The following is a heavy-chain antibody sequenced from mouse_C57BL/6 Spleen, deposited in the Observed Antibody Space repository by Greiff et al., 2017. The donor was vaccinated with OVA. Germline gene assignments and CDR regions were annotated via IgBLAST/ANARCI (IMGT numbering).Heavy chain of an antibody. CDR2: IYPGSGST. CDR3: ARKVYDAYAMDY. CDR1: GYTFTSYW. V-gene: IGHV1-55*01. D-gene: IGHD2-3*01. J-gene: IGHJ4*01. Sequence: VQLQQPGAELVKPGASVKMSCKASGYTFTSYWITWVKQRPGQGLEWIGDIYPGSGSTNYNEKFKSKATLTVDKSSSTAYMQLSSLTSEDSAVDDYARKVYDAYAMDYWGQGTSVTVSA.